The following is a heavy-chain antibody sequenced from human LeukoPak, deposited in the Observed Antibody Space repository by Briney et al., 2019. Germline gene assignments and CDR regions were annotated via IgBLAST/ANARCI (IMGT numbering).Heavy chain of an antibody. CDR1: GFTFGDNA. CDR3: SRGPIPRWLYYGMDV. CDR2: IRSRAYGGTT. Sequence: PGRSLRLSCTASGFTFGDNAMSWVRQAPGKGLDWVGFIRSRAYGGTTEYAASVKGRFIISRGDAKSVAYLQMNSLDTEDTAVYYCSRGPIPRWLYYGMDVWGQGTTVIVSS. D-gene: IGHD5-24*01. V-gene: IGHV3-49*04. J-gene: IGHJ6*02.